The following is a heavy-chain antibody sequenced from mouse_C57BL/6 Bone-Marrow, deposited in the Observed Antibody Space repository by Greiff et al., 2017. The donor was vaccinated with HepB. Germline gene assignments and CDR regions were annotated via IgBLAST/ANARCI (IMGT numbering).Heavy chain of an antibody. CDR1: GYSITSGYY. CDR3: ARAIYYYGSSFSFDY. CDR2: ISYDGSN. D-gene: IGHD1-1*01. V-gene: IGHV3-6*01. Sequence: EVQVVESGPGLVKPSQSLSLTCSVTGYSITSGYYWNWIRQFPGNKLEWMGYISYDGSNNYNPSLKNRISITRDTSKNQFFLKLNSVTTEDTATYYCARAIYYYGSSFSFDYWGQGTTLTVSS. J-gene: IGHJ2*01.